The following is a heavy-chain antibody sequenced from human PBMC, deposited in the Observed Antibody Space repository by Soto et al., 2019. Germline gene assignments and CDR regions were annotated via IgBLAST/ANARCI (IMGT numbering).Heavy chain of an antibody. CDR1: GGSISSSSYY. D-gene: IGHD3-22*01. CDR3: ARGKYYYDSSGRPSAMDV. Sequence: SETLSLTCPVSGGSISSSSYYWGWIRQPPGKGLEWIGSIYYSGSTYYNPSLKSRVTISVDTSKNQFSLKLSSVTAADTAVYYCARGKYYYDSSGRPSAMDVWGQGTTVTVSS. J-gene: IGHJ6*02. V-gene: IGHV4-39*01. CDR2: IYYSGST.